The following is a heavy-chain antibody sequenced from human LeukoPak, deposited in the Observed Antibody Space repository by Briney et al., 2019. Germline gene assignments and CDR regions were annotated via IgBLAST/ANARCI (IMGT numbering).Heavy chain of an antibody. D-gene: IGHD2-2*01. V-gene: IGHV3-48*01. CDR1: GFTFSDYS. J-gene: IGHJ4*02. CDR3: AKDSLPASQN. CDR2: INSDGKTT. Sequence: GGSLRLSCAVSGFTFSDYSMNWVRQAPGKGLEDLSYINSDGKTTWYADSAKGRFTASRDNAKNSLYLQMNSLRAEDTAVYYCAKDSLPASQNWGQGTLVTVSS.